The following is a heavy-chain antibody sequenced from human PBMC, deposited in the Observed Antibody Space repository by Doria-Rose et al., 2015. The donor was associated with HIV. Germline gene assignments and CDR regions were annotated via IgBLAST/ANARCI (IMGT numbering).Heavy chain of an antibody. V-gene: IGHV2-26*01. Sequence: QITLKESGPVLVKPTETLTLTCTVSGVSLSSPGMGVSWIRQPPGKALEWLANIFSDDERFYKTSLQSRLTISRATSKSQVVITMTDMDAVDTATYYCARIKSSRWDHKYYFAFWGQGTLVIVSA. J-gene: IGHJ4*02. CDR2: IFSDDER. CDR1: GVSLSSPGMG. D-gene: IGHD6-13*01. CDR3: ARIKSSRWDHKYYFAF.